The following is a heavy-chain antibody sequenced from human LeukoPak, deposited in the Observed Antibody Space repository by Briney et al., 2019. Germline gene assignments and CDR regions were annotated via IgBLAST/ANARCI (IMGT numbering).Heavy chain of an antibody. CDR3: ARVKGYYYGSGSYYNSIPFDY. CDR2: INHSGST. CDR1: GGSFSGYY. J-gene: IGHJ4*02. V-gene: IGHV4-34*01. D-gene: IGHD3-10*01. Sequence: SETLSLTCAVYGGSFSGYYWSWIRQPPGKGLEWIGEINHSGSTNYNPSLKSRVTISVDTSKNQFSLKLSSVTAADTAVYYCARVKGYYYGSGSYYNSIPFDYWGQGTLVTVSS.